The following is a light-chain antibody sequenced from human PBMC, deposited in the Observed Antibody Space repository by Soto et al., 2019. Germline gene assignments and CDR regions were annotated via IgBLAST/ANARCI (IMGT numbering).Light chain of an antibody. Sequence: EIVLTHSPSTLAWPPLESATLSCFSSHSISSYSLAWYQQKPGQAPRLVMYGTSNRATGIPDRFSGSGSGTDFTLTISRLEPEDFAVYYCQQYDSSPRTFGQGTKVDIK. V-gene: IGKV3-20*01. CDR2: GTS. CDR3: QQYDSSPRT. J-gene: IGKJ1*01. CDR1: HSISSYS.